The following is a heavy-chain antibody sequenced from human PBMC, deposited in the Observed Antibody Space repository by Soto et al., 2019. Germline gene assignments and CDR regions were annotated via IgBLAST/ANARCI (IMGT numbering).Heavy chain of an antibody. D-gene: IGHD5-18*01. CDR3: ALSGYSYMSYFDY. V-gene: IGHV3-23*01. J-gene: IGHJ4*02. CDR1: GFTFSSYA. Sequence: GGSPRLSFAASGFTFSSYALSWVRPAPGKGVEWVSAISGSGGSTYYADSVKGRFTISRDNSKNTLCLQMNSLRAEDTAVYYCALSGYSYMSYFDYWGQGTLVTVSS. CDR2: ISGSGGST.